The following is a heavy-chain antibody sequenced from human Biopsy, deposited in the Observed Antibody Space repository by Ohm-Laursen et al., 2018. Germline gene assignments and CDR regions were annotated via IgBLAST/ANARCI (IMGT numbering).Heavy chain of an antibody. D-gene: IGHD1-26*01. CDR2: IIPIPNVA. CDR1: GDSFTSYA. J-gene: IGHJ5*02. Sequence: SVKVSCKASGDSFTSYAIGWVRQAPGQGLEWMGGIIPIPNVATYAQKFQGRITITANESTSTAYMELSSLTSDDTAVYFCARGEGSSWFDPWGHGTLVTVSS. V-gene: IGHV1-69*10. CDR3: ARGEGSSWFDP.